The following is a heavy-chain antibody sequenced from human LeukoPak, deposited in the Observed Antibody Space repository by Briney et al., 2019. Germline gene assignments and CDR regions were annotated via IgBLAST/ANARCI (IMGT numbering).Heavy chain of an antibody. CDR2: TRNKANSYTT. J-gene: IGHJ4*02. Sequence: PGGSLRLSCAASGFTFSDHYMDWVRQAPGKGLEWIGRTRNKANSYTTEYAASVKGRFTISRDDSKNSLYLQMNSLKTEDTAVYYCARWDSAVTGYYWGQGTLVTVSS. V-gene: IGHV3-72*01. CDR1: GFTFSDHY. D-gene: IGHD3-9*01. CDR3: ARWDSAVTGYY.